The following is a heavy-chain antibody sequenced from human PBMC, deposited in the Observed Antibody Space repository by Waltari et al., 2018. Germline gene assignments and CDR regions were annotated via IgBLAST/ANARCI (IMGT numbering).Heavy chain of an antibody. D-gene: IGHD1-26*01. CDR2: IWDDGSNK. CDR3: ARGPGSGSPGGGFDY. CDR1: GFPFSTYG. V-gene: IGHV3-33*01. J-gene: IGHJ4*02. Sequence: QVQLVQSGAEVKKPGASVKVSCKASGFPFSTYGIPWVRQPPGKGLDWVAVIWDDGSNKYYADSVKGRFTISRDNTTNTLYLQMNSLRAEDTAVYYCARGPGSGSPGGGFDYWGQGTLVTVSS.